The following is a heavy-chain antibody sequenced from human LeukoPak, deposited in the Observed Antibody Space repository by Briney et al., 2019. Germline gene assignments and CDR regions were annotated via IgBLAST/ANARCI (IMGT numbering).Heavy chain of an antibody. Sequence: GGSLRLSCAASGFTVSSNYMSWIRQAPGKGLEWLSVIYTRGSTYYADSVKGRFTISRDNSENTLYLQMNSLRAEDTAVYYCAKDYYDSSGYYLDYWGQGTLVTVSS. J-gene: IGHJ4*02. D-gene: IGHD3-22*01. CDR1: GFTVSSNY. CDR3: AKDYYDSSGYYLDY. V-gene: IGHV3-66*01. CDR2: IYTRGST.